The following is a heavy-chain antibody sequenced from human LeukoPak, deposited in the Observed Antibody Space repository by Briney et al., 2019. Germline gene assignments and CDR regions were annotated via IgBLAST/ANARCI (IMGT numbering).Heavy chain of an antibody. CDR3: ARDVKGRWELLGSHDY. V-gene: IGHV3-21*01. J-gene: IGHJ4*02. CDR2: ISTSSSYI. Sequence: GGSLRLSCAASGFTFSSYSMDWVRQAPGKGLEWVSSISTSSSYIYYADSVKGRFTISRDNARNSLYLQMNSLRAEDTAVYYCARDVKGRWELLGSHDYWGLGTLVTVSS. D-gene: IGHD1-26*01. CDR1: GFTFSSYS.